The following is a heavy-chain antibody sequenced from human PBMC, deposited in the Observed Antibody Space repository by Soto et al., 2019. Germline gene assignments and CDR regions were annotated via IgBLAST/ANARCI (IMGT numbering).Heavy chain of an antibody. D-gene: IGHD1-26*01. CDR2: IVVGSGNT. J-gene: IGHJ4*02. Sequence: ASVKVSCEASGVTFTSSAMQWVRQARGQHLEWIGWIVVGSGNTNYAQKFQERVTITRDMSTSTAYMELSSLRFEDTAVYYCTGRYFDYWGQGTLVTVSS. V-gene: IGHV1-58*02. CDR3: TGRYFDY. CDR1: GVTFTSSA.